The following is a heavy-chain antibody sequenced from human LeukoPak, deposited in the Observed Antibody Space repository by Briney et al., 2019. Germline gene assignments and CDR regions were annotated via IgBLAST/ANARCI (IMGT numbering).Heavy chain of an antibody. Sequence: QPGRSLRLSCAASGFTFSSYAMHWVRQAPGKGLEWVAVISYDGSNKYYADTVKGRFTISRDNSKNTLYLQMNSLRAEDMAVYYCARSYTIFGVVTGFDYWGQGTLVTVSS. CDR3: ARSYTIFGVVTGFDY. D-gene: IGHD3-3*01. CDR1: GFTFSSYA. J-gene: IGHJ4*02. CDR2: ISYDGSNK. V-gene: IGHV3-30*01.